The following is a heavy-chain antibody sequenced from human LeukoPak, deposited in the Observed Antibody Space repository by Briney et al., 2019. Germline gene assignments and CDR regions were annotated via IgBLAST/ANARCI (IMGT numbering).Heavy chain of an antibody. V-gene: IGHV4-38-2*02. J-gene: IGHJ5*02. D-gene: IGHD3-10*01. Sequence: PSETLSLTCTVSGYSINSGFYWGWIRQPPGKGLEWIGTIHRGGTTNYNPSLKSRVTISLDTSKNQFSLKLSSVTAADTAVYYCARDSGSGTFTWGQGTLVTVSS. CDR2: IHRGGTT. CDR1: GYSINSGFY. CDR3: ARDSGSGTFT.